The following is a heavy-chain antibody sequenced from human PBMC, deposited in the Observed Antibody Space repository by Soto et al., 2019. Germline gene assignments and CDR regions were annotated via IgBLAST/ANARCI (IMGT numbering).Heavy chain of an antibody. CDR2: ISGSGGST. Sequence: GGSLILSCAASGLPFSSYAMSWVRQAPGKGLEWVSAISGSGGSTYYADSVKGRFTISRDNSKNTLYLQMNSLRAEDTAVYYCAKTVAGMEDAFDIWGQGTMVTVSS. V-gene: IGHV3-23*01. J-gene: IGHJ3*02. CDR1: GLPFSSYA. CDR3: AKTVAGMEDAFDI. D-gene: IGHD6-19*01.